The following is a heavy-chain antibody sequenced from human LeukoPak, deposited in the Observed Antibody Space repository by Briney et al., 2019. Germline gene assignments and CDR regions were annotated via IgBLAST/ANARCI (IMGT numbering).Heavy chain of an antibody. J-gene: IGHJ3*02. CDR2: ISYDGSNK. V-gene: IGHV3-30-3*01. CDR3: ANLAGRFDI. Sequence: GRSLRLSCAASGFTFSSYAMHWVRQAPGKGLEWVAVISYDGSNKYYADSVKGRFTISRDNAKNSLYLQMNSLRAEDTALYYCANLAGRFDIWGQGTMVTVSS. D-gene: IGHD1-26*01. CDR1: GFTFSSYA.